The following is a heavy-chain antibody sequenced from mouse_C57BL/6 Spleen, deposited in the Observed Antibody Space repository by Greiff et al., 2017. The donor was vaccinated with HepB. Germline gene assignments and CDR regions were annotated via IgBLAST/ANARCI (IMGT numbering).Heavy chain of an antibody. J-gene: IGHJ4*01. CDR1: GYTFTSYW. CDR2: IDPSDSET. CDR3: ARSDDYYAIDY. V-gene: IGHV1-52*01. Sequence: QVQLQQPGAELVRPGSSVKLSCKASGYTFTSYWMHWVKQRPIQGLEWIGNIDPSDSETHYNQKFKDKATLTVDKSSSTAYMQLSSLTSEDSAVYYCARSDDYYAIDYWGQGTSVTVSS.